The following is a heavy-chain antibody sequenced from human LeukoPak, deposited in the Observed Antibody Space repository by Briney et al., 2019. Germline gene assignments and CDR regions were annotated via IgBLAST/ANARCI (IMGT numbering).Heavy chain of an antibody. Sequence: GGSLRLSCAASGFSFSSYAMSWVRQSPGKGLEWVSAISPSGGSTYYADSVRGRFTISRDNSKNTLYLQMNSLRAEDAAIYFCARVPYNYDTSSYYYKYYFDYWGQGTLVTVSS. V-gene: IGHV3-23*01. J-gene: IGHJ4*02. D-gene: IGHD3-22*01. CDR1: GFSFSSYA. CDR3: ARVPYNYDTSSYYYKYYFDY. CDR2: ISPSGGST.